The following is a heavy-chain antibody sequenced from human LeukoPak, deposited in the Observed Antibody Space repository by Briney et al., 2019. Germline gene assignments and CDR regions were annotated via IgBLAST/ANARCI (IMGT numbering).Heavy chain of an antibody. J-gene: IGHJ3*02. V-gene: IGHV3-11*01. CDR2: ITITGTTM. CDR1: GFTFSDYF. CDR3: ARRSCGSASCRAFDI. Sequence: PGGALRLSCAASGFTFSDYFMSWIRQSPGKGLEWVSYITITGTTMYYGDSVKGRFTISRDNANSSLYLQMNSLRAEDTAVYYCARRSCGSASCRAFDIWGQGTMVTVSS. D-gene: IGHD2-2*01.